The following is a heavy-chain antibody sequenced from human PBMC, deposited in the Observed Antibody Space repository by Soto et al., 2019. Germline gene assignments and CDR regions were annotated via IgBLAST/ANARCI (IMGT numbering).Heavy chain of an antibody. CDR1: GYPFSNYF. CDR2: MSPGAGST. V-gene: IGHV1-46*01. CDR3: ARGGMTANYEVRGNFDY. D-gene: IGHD3-10*01. J-gene: IGHJ4*02. Sequence: GASVKVSFKACGYPFSNYFLHLVRQAPGQGLEWMAIMSPGAGSTNYAQTFQGRVTMTRDTSTSTVNMELSSLRSEDTAVYYCARGGMTANYEVRGNFDYWGQGTMVTVSS.